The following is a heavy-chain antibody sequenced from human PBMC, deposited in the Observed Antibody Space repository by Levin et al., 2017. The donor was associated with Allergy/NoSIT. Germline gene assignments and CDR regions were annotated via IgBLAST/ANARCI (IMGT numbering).Heavy chain of an antibody. CDR2: IYAGDSDV. D-gene: IGHD3-3*01. Sequence: KSGESLKISCKASGYSFTSYWIAWVRQMPGRGLEWMGIIYAGDSDVRYSPSFQGQVTISVDKSITTAYLQWSSLKASDTAMYFCARGNVLIQGTDNWGQGTLVTVSS. V-gene: IGHV5-51*01. CDR1: GYSFTSYW. J-gene: IGHJ4*02. CDR3: ARGNVLIQGTDN.